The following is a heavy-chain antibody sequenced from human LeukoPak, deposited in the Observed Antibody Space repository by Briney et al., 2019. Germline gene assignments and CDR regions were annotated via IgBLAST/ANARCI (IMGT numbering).Heavy chain of an antibody. D-gene: IGHD6-13*01. Sequence: SETLPLTCTVSGVSISSSSYYWGWIRQPPGKGLEWIGSIYYSGSTYYNPSLKSRVTISVDTSKNQFSLKLSSVTAADTAVYYCAKGSYSFYYYGMDVWGQGTTVTVSS. J-gene: IGHJ6*02. CDR2: IYYSGST. V-gene: IGHV4-39*01. CDR3: AKGSYSFYYYGMDV. CDR1: GVSISSSSYY.